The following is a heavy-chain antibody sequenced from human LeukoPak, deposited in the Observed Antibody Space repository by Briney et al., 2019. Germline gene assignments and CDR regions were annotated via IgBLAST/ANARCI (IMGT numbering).Heavy chain of an antibody. Sequence: GGSLRLSCAASGFTFSDYNMSWVRQAPGKGLEWVGRIKSKTDGGTTDYAAPVKGRFTISRDDSKNTLYLQMNSLKTEDTAVYYCTTEVEVDAFDIWGQGTMVTVSS. J-gene: IGHJ3*02. CDR3: TTEVEVDAFDI. CDR2: IKSKTDGGTT. D-gene: IGHD3-22*01. V-gene: IGHV3-15*01. CDR1: GFTFSDYN.